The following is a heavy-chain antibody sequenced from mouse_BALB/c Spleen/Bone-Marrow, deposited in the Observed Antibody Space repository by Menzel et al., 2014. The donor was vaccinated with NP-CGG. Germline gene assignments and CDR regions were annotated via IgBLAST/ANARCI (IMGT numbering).Heavy chain of an antibody. D-gene: IGHD1-1*02. Sequence: VQLQQSGAELVKPGASVKLSCTASGFNIKDTYMHWVKQRPEQGLEWIGRIDPANGNTKYDPKFQDKATITADTSSNTAYLQLSSLTSEDTAVYYCARVKLWSYAMDYWGQGTSVTVSS. CDR2: IDPANGNT. J-gene: IGHJ4*01. V-gene: IGHV14-3*02. CDR3: ARVKLWSYAMDY. CDR1: GFNIKDTY.